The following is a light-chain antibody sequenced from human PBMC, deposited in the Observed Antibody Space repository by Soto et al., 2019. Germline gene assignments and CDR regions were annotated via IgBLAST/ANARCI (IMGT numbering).Light chain of an antibody. J-gene: IGKJ4*01. CDR2: AAS. CDR3: QQSFSIPS. V-gene: IGKV1-39*01. CDR1: QSVSSY. Sequence: DIQMTQSPSSLSASVGDRVTITCRASQSVSSYLNWYQKKPGRAPKLLIYAASSLQSGVPSRFSGSGSGTDFTLTISGLQVEDFGSYYCQQSFSIPSFGGETNVEI.